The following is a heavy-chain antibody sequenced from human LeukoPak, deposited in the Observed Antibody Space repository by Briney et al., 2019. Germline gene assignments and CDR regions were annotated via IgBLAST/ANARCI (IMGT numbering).Heavy chain of an antibody. D-gene: IGHD4-17*01. CDR2: IYYSGST. CDR1: GGSISSSSYY. CDR3: ARHHHGDYLLDY. J-gene: IGHJ4*02. Sequence: PSETLSLTCTVSGGSISSSSYYWGGIRQPPGKGLNGIGRIYYSGSTYYNPSLKSRVTISVDTSKNQFSLKLSSVTAADTAVYSCARHHHGDYLLDYWGEGTLVTVSS. V-gene: IGHV4-39*01.